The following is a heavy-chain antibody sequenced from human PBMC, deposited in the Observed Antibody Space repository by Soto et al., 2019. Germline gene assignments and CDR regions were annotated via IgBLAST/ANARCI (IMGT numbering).Heavy chain of an antibody. Sequence: PGGSLRLSCAASGFTFSSYEMNWVRQAPGKGLEWVSYINSGGSTIYYADSVEGRFTISRDNAKNSLYLQMNSLRAEDTAVYYCARDTNYYESSGYLLRWFDPWGQGTLVTVSS. CDR2: INSGGSTI. CDR1: GFTFSSYE. D-gene: IGHD3-22*01. CDR3: ARDTNYYESSGYLLRWFDP. V-gene: IGHV3-48*03. J-gene: IGHJ5*02.